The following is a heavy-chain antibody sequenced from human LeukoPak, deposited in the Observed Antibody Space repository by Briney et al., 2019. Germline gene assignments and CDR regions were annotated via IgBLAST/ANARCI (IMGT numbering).Heavy chain of an antibody. Sequence: GSSVKVSCKASGGTFSSYAISWVRQAPGQGLEWMGRSIPILGIANYAQKFQGRVTITADKSTSTAYMELSSLRSEATAVYYCAREGPIVVVVAATISAFDIWGQGTMVTVSS. CDR3: AREGPIVVVVAATISAFDI. D-gene: IGHD2-15*01. CDR2: SIPILGIA. V-gene: IGHV1-69*04. CDR1: GGTFSSYA. J-gene: IGHJ3*02.